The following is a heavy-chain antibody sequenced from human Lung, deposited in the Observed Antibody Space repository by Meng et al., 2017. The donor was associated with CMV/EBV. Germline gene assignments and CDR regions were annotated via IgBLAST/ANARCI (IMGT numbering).Heavy chain of an antibody. J-gene: IGHJ4*02. D-gene: IGHD6-19*01. V-gene: IGHV4-4*07. Sequence: QVQRQESGPGLVKPSETLSLTCTVSGGSISSDYWSWIRQSAGKGLEWIGRIYTSGTTIYNPSLKSRLTLSLDTSKNQFSLKLNSVTAADTAVYYCARAEADTGNFDYWGQGTLVTVSS. CDR1: GGSISSDY. CDR2: IYTSGTT. CDR3: ARAEADTGNFDY.